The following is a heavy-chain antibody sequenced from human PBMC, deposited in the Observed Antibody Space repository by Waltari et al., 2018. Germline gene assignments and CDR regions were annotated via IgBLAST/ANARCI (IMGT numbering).Heavy chain of an antibody. Sequence: QVQLQASGPGLVTPSETLSPTCTVSGGPLSSYYWSWIRQPAGKGLEWIGRIDASGSTNYNPSLKSRVTMSVDTSKNQFSLKLSSVTAADTAVYYCALAPGYYYYMDVWGKGTTVTVSS. V-gene: IGHV4-4*07. J-gene: IGHJ6*03. CDR2: IDASGST. CDR1: GGPLSSYY. CDR3: ALAPGYYYYMDV.